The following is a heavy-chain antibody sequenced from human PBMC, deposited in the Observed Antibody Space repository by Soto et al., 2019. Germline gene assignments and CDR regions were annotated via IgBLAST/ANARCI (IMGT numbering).Heavy chain of an antibody. Sequence: EVPLVESGGGLVQPGGSLRLSCVDSGFTFSSYWMSWVRQAPVKGLEWVGNIKQDGSEENYADSVKGRFTISRDNAKNSMYLQMNSVRVEDTAVYYCARIAASGRGWDVWGQGTTVVVSS. J-gene: IGHJ6*02. CDR1: GFTFSSYW. V-gene: IGHV3-7*01. D-gene: IGHD6-13*01. CDR3: ARIAASGRGWDV. CDR2: IKQDGSEE.